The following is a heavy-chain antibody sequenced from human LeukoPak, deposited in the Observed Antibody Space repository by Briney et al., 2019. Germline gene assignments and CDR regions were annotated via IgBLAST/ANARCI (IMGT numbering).Heavy chain of an antibody. J-gene: IGHJ3*02. CDR1: GGSFSGYY. Sequence: SETLSLTCAVYGGSFSGYYWSWIRQPPGKGLEWIGEINHSGSTNYNPSLKSRVTISVDTSKNQFSLKLSSVTAADTAVYYCARGRPKPFFVYYDSSAGAFDIWGQGTMVTVSS. V-gene: IGHV4-34*01. D-gene: IGHD3-22*01. CDR2: INHSGST. CDR3: ARGRPKPFFVYYDSSAGAFDI.